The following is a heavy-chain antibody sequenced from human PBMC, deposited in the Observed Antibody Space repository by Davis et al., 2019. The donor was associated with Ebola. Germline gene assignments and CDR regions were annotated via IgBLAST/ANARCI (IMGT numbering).Heavy chain of an antibody. CDR2: ILPMLGIS. D-gene: IGHD3-16*01. CDR3: ARVRVLRIGLPIPHYYFDY. Sequence: SVKVSCKASGGTFSSYTVSWVRQGPGQGLEWVGSILPMLGISDYAQKFQGRVTITRDTSASTAYMELSSLRSEDTAVYYCARVRVLRIGLPIPHYYFDYWGQGTLVTVSS. J-gene: IGHJ4*02. CDR1: GGTFSSYT. V-gene: IGHV1-69*02.